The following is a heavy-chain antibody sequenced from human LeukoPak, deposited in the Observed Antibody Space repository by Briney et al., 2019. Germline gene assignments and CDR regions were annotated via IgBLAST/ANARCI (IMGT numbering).Heavy chain of an antibody. Sequence: GGSLRLSCAASGLTFSGYTMNWVRQAPGKGLEWVSSISSGSTYKYYVDSMKGRFTISRDNAEKTLNLHMNSLRAEDTAVYYCARGGPRATSTSSRYYYGMDVWGQGTTVTVSS. CDR3: ARGGPRATSTSSRYYYGMDV. D-gene: IGHD6-6*01. CDR2: ISSGSTYK. V-gene: IGHV3-21*01. CDR1: GLTFSGYT. J-gene: IGHJ6*02.